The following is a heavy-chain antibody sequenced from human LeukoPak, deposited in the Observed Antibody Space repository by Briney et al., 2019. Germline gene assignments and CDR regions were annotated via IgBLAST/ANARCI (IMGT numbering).Heavy chain of an antibody. CDR2: ISYDGSNK. Sequence: GGSLRLSCAASGFTFSSYGMHWVRQAPGKGLEWVAVISYDGSNKYYADSVKGRFTISRDNSKNTLYLQMNSLRAEDTAVYYCAACIAARPSWYYYYGMDVWGQGTTVTVSS. J-gene: IGHJ6*02. CDR3: AACIAARPSWYYYYGMDV. D-gene: IGHD6-6*01. CDR1: GFTFSSYG. V-gene: IGHV3-30*03.